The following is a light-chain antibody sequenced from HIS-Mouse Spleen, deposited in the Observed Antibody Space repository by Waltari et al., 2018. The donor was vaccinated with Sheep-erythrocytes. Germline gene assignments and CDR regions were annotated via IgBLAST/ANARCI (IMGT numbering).Light chain of an antibody. Sequence: DIQMTQSPSSLSASVGDRVTITCQASQDISTYLNWYQQKPGKAPKPLIYDASNLETGVPSRFSGSGSGTDFTFTISSLQPEDIATYYCQQYDNLPLTFGGGTK. CDR3: QQYDNLPLT. CDR2: DAS. V-gene: IGKV1-33*01. J-gene: IGKJ4*01. CDR1: QDISTY.